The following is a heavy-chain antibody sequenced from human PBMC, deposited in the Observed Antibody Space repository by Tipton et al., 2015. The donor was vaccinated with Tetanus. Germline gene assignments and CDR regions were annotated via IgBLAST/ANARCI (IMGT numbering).Heavy chain of an antibody. Sequence: TLSLTCTVSGDSMTNYYWSWIRQPPGKGLEWIAYIYYSGRTNYNPSLKSRITISQDTSKNQFSLKLTSVTAADTAVYYCARANYDFPKKGPFDSWGQGTLVTVSS. CDR2: IYYSGRT. CDR3: ARANYDFPKKGPFDS. V-gene: IGHV4-59*01. CDR1: GDSMTNYY. D-gene: IGHD3-3*01. J-gene: IGHJ4*02.